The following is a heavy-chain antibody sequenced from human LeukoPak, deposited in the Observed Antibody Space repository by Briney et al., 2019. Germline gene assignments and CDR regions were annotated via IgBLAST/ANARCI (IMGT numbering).Heavy chain of an antibody. Sequence: SETLSLTCPVYGGSFSGYYWSWIRQPPGKGLEWIGEINHSGSTNYNPSLKSRVTISVDTSKNQFSLKLSSVTAADTAVYYCARGPPLTGDRRDFDYWGQGTLVTVSS. CDR3: ARGPPLTGDRRDFDY. V-gene: IGHV4-34*01. J-gene: IGHJ4*02. D-gene: IGHD7-27*01. CDR2: INHSGST. CDR1: GGSFSGYY.